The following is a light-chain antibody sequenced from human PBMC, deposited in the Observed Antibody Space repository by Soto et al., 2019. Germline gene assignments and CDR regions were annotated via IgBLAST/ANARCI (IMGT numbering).Light chain of an antibody. CDR2: STN. CDR1: SGSVTTTYS. V-gene: IGLV8-61*01. CDR3: VLYMGSGIWV. J-gene: IGLJ3*02. Sequence: QAVVTQEPSLSVSPGGTVTLTCGLSSGSVTTTYSPTWYQQTPGQAPRTLIYSTNTRSSGVPDRFSGSILGNKAALTITGAQADDESDYYCVLYMGSGIWVFGGGTKLTVL.